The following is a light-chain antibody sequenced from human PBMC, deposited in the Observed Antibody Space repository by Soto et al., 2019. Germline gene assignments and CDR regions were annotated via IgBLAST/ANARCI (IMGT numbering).Light chain of an antibody. CDR3: QQSFHTPYT. Sequence: DIQMTQSPSSLSASVGDSVTISFRASQNINKKLNWYQQKSGKAPSLLIYDSSTFQSGVPSRFSGSGSGTDFTLAITNLQPEDFASYYCQQSFHTPYTFGQGTKVEI. CDR1: QNINKK. J-gene: IGKJ2*01. CDR2: DSS. V-gene: IGKV1-39*01.